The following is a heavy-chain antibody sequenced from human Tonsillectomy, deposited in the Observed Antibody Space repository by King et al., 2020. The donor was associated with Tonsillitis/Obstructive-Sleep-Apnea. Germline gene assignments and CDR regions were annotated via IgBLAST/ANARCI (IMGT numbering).Heavy chain of an antibody. D-gene: IGHD2-8*01. CDR2: SIPIFVTA. Sequence: LQLVQSGAEVKKPGSSVKVSCKAAGGTFSSYAIIWVRQAPGQGVEWMVGSIPIFVTANYAQKFQGRVTITADESTSTAYMELSSLRSEDTAVYYCARGRCGYCTNYYMDVWGKGTTVTVSS. CDR3: ARGRCGYCTNYYMDV. J-gene: IGHJ6*03. CDR1: GGTFSSYA. V-gene: IGHV1-69*01.